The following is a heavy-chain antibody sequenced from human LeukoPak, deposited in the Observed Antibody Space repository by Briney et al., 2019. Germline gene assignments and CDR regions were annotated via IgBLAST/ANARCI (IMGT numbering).Heavy chain of an antibody. CDR2: INSDGSST. CDR1: GFTFSSFQ. Sequence: GGSLRLSCVASGFTFSSFQMNWVRQAPGKGLVWVSRINSDGSSTSYADSVKGRFTISRDNAKNTLYLQMNSLRAEDTAVYYCAREEWLGGAFDIWGQGTMVTVSS. D-gene: IGHD6-19*01. J-gene: IGHJ3*02. V-gene: IGHV3-74*01. CDR3: AREEWLGGAFDI.